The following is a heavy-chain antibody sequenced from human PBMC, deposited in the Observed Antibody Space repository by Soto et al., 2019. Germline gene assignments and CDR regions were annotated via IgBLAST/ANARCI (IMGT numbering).Heavy chain of an antibody. CDR1: GGSISSYY. V-gene: IGHV4-59*01. J-gene: IGHJ5*02. CDR2: IYYSGST. CDR3: ARDGFRITGTTRFDP. D-gene: IGHD1-7*01. Sequence: KPSETLSLTCTVSGGSISSYYWSWIRQPPGKGLEWIGYIYYSGSTNYNPSLKSRVTISVDTSKNQFSLKLSSVTAADTAAYYCARDGFRITGTTRFDPWGQGTLVTVSS.